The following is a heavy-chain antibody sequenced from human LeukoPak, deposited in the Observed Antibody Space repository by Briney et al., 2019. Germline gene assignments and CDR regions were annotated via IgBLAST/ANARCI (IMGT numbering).Heavy chain of an antibody. V-gene: IGHV4-61*10. D-gene: IGHD3-10*01. CDR2: IYYSGST. CDR1: GGSISSGNYY. CDR3: ARHNMVRGVPYYGMDV. J-gene: IGHJ6*02. Sequence: SQTLSLTCTVSGGSISSGNYYWSWIRQPAGKGLEWIGYIYYSGSTNYNPSLKSRVTISVDTSKNQFSLKLSSVTAADTAVYYCARHNMVRGVPYYGMDVWGQGTTVTVSS.